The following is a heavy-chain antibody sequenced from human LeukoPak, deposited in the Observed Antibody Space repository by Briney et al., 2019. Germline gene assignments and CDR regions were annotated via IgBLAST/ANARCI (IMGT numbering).Heavy chain of an antibody. CDR3: VGCSSTSCYYYFDY. D-gene: IGHD2-2*01. CDR2: IRYDGSNK. CDR1: RFSFSDYD. V-gene: IGHV3-30*02. J-gene: IGHJ4*02. Sequence: GGSLRLSCRASRFSFSDYDMHWVRQAPGKGLEWVAFIRYDGSNKYYADSVKGRFTISRDNSKNTLYLQMNSLRAEDTAVYYCVGCSSTSCYYYFDYWGQGTLVTVSS.